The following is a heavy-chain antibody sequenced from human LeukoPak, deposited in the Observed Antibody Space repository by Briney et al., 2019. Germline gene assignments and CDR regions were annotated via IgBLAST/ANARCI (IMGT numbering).Heavy chain of an antibody. CDR2: IYSGGNT. D-gene: IGHD3-16*01. J-gene: IGHJ3*02. Sequence: GGPLRLSCAASGFTVTNNYMSWVRQAPGKGLEWVSVIYSGGNTYYADSVKGRFTISRDNSKNTLYLQMNSLRAEDTAVYYCARDQMIGTFDIWGQGTMVTVSS. CDR3: ARDQMIGTFDI. V-gene: IGHV3-66*01. CDR1: GFTVTNNY.